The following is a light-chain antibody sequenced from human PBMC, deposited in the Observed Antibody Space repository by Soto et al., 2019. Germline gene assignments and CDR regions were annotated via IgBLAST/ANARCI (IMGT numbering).Light chain of an antibody. CDR2: DVS. V-gene: IGLV2-11*01. CDR1: SNDVGGYNF. Sequence: QSVLTQPRSLSGSPGQSVTISCTGTSNDVGGYNFVSWYQQHPGKVPKLIIYDVSIRPSGVPDRFSASKSGITASLTISGLQAEDEADYYCCSYVGSDSSFGFGSGTKVTVL. J-gene: IGLJ1*01. CDR3: CSYVGSDSSFG.